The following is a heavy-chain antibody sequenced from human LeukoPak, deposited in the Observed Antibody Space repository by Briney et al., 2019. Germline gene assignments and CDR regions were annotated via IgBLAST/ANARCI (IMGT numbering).Heavy chain of an antibody. CDR1: GGSFSGYY. CDR3: ARGPYYYDSSGQIDY. J-gene: IGHJ4*02. Sequence: SETLSLTCAVYGGSFSGYYWSWIRQPPGKGLEWIGEINHSGSTNYNPSLKSRVTISVDTSENQFSLKLSSVTAADTAVYYCARGPYYYDSSGQIDYWGQGTLVTVSS. V-gene: IGHV4-34*01. CDR2: INHSGST. D-gene: IGHD3-22*01.